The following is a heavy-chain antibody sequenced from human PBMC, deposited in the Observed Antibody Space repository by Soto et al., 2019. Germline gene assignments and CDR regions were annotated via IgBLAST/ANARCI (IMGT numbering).Heavy chain of an antibody. V-gene: IGHV4-4*02. CDR3: AREVNSSPARGPNWFDP. CDR1: GDSINNSHW. J-gene: IGHJ5*02. CDR2: TYHSGTT. D-gene: IGHD6-13*01. Sequence: TSETLSLTCAVSGDSINNSHWWSWVRQTPGKGLEWIGETYHSGTTNYNPSLKTRVTISIDKSKNQFSLKMNSVTAADTAVYYCAREVNSSPARGPNWFDPWGQGTQVTVSS.